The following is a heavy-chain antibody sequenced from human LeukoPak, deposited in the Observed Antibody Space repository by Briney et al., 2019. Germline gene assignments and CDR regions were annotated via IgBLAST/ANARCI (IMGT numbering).Heavy chain of an antibody. CDR1: GGTFSSYA. D-gene: IGHD3-16*02. CDR2: IIPIFGTA. CDR3: ARGPTFGGVIVYTPFDY. V-gene: IGHV1-69*13. J-gene: IGHJ4*02. Sequence: SVKVSCKASGGTFSSYAISWVRQAPGQGLEWMGRIIPIFGTANYAQKFQGRVTITADESTSTAYMELSSLRSEDTAVYYCARGPTFGGVIVYTPFDYWGQGTLVTVSS.